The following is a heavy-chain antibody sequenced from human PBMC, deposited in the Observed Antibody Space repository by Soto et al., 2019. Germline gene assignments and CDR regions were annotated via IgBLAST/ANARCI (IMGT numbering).Heavy chain of an antibody. V-gene: IGHV3-21*01. CDR3: ATDLYSSSARYFDY. J-gene: IGHJ4*02. CDR1: GFSFSSYS. CDR2: ISSSSSYI. D-gene: IGHD6-6*01. Sequence: EVQLVESGGRLVKPGGSLRLSCAASGFSFSSYSMNWVRQAPGKGLEWVSSISSSSSYIYYADSVKGRFTISRDNAKNSLYLHMNSMRVEDTAVYYCATDLYSSSARYFDYWGQGTLVTVSS.